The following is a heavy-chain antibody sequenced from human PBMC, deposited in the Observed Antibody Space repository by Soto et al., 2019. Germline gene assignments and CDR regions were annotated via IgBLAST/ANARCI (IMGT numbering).Heavy chain of an antibody. CDR1: GGTFSSYA. V-gene: IGHV1-69*12. J-gene: IGHJ6*02. D-gene: IGHD2-2*01. CDR3: ARHVPAAGYYYGMDV. Sequence: QVQLVQSGAEVKKPGSSVKVSCKASGGTFSSYAISWVRQAPGQGLEWMGGIIPIFGTANYAQKFQGRVTIAGDESTSTADMGVSSLRSEDTAVYYCARHVPAAGYYYGMDVWGQGTTVTVCS. CDR2: IIPIFGTA.